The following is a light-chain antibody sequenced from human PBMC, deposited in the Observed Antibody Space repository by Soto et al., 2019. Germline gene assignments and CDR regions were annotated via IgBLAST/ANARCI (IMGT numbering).Light chain of an antibody. CDR2: AAS. V-gene: IGKV1-27*01. CDR1: QGISNY. CDR3: QKYNSALYT. Sequence: DIQMTQSPSSLSASVGDRVTITCRASQGISNYLAWYQQKPGQVPKLLIYAASTLQSGVPSRFSGSGSGTDFTLNISRLQPEYVATYYCQKYNSALYTFGQGTKLETK. J-gene: IGKJ2*01.